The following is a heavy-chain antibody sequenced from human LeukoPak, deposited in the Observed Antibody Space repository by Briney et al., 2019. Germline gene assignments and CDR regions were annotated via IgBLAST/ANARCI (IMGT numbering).Heavy chain of an antibody. CDR1: GGSISSDC. Sequence: SETQSLTCSVSGGSISSDCWSWIRQPGGKGLEWIGRFYSSGTSDINPPFQPRANISVDTSKNQVFLTLTSLTAADTAVYFCAREKSFRGLPACSWGQGTLVHVSS. V-gene: IGHV4-4*07. J-gene: IGHJ5*01. CDR2: FYSSGTS. CDR3: AREKSFRGLPACS. D-gene: IGHD2-2*01.